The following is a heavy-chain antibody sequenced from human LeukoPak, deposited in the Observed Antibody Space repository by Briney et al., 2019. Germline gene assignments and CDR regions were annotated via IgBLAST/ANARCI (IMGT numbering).Heavy chain of an antibody. CDR1: GGSISSYY. D-gene: IGHD3-3*01. Sequence: SETLSLTCTVSGGSISSYYWSWIRQPPGKGLEWIGYIYYSGSTNYNPSLKSRVTISVDTSKNQFSLKLSSVTAADTAVYYCARGYRDITIFGVVSNWFDPWGQGTLVTVSS. CDR2: IYYSGST. V-gene: IGHV4-59*12. CDR3: ARGYRDITIFGVVSNWFDP. J-gene: IGHJ5*02.